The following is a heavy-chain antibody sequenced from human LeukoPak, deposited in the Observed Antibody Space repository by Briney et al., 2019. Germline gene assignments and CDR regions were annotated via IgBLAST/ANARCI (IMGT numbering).Heavy chain of an antibody. Sequence: PGGSLRLSCAASGFTFTDYAIHGVRQAPGKGLEWVAVISYDGDHKYYPDSVKGRFTISRDNSKNTVYLQMNSLRVEDTAVYFCAREYYSGNYYVFDYWGQGTLVTVSS. V-gene: IGHV3-30-3*01. J-gene: IGHJ4*02. CDR1: GFTFTDYA. D-gene: IGHD1-26*01. CDR3: AREYYSGNYYVFDY. CDR2: ISYDGDHK.